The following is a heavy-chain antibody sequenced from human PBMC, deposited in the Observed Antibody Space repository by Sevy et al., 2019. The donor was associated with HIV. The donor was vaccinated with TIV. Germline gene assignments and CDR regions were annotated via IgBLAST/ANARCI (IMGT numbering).Heavy chain of an antibody. J-gene: IGHJ6*02. V-gene: IGHV4-34*01. CDR1: GWSFSGYY. CDR2: INHSGST. Sequence: SETLSLTCAVYGWSFSGYYWSWIRQPPGKGLEWIGEINHSGSTNYNPSLKSRVTISVDTSKNQFSLKLSSVTAADTAVYYCARGAPVLRYFDWFRNYYGMDVWGQGTTVTVSS. CDR3: ARGAPVLRYFDWFRNYYGMDV. D-gene: IGHD3-9*01.